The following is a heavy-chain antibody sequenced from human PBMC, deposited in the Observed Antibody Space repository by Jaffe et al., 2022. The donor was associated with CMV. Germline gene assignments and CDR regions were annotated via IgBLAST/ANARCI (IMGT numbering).Heavy chain of an antibody. CDR2: IYYSGST. D-gene: IGHD5-18*01. V-gene: IGHV4-39*01. J-gene: IGHJ4*02. CDR3: ATEKGYSYGVDY. CDR1: GGSISSSSYY. Sequence: QLQLQESGPGLVKPSETLSLTCTVSGGSISSSSYYWGWIRQPPGKGLEWIGSIYYSGSTYYNPSLKSRVTISVDTSKNQFSLKLSSVTAADTAVYYCATEKGYSYGVDYWGQGTLVTVSS.